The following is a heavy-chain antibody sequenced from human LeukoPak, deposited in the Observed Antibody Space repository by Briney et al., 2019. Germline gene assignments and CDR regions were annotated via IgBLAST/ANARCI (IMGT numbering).Heavy chain of an antibody. CDR3: ASHYGDYARGTPQFDY. D-gene: IGHD4-17*01. CDR1: GGSISSYY. Sequence: SETLSLTCTVSGGSISSYYWSWIRQPPGKGLEWIGYIYYSGSTNCNPSLKSRVTISVDTSKNQFSLKLSSVTAEDTAVYYCASHYGDYARGTPQFDYWGQGTLVTVSS. V-gene: IGHV4-59*01. CDR2: IYYSGST. J-gene: IGHJ4*02.